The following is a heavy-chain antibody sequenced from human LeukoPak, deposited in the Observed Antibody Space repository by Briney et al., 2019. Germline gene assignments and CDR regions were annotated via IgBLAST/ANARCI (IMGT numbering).Heavy chain of an antibody. CDR2: ISYDGSNK. CDR3: ARDIGSGSYYGYFQH. V-gene: IGHV3-30*04. J-gene: IGHJ1*01. CDR1: GFTFSSYA. D-gene: IGHD1-26*01. Sequence: GGSLRLSCAASGFTFSSYAMHWVRQTPGKGLEWVAVISYDGSNKYYADSVKGRFTISRDNSKNTLYLQMNSLRAEDTAVYYCARDIGSGSYYGYFQHWGQGTLVTVSS.